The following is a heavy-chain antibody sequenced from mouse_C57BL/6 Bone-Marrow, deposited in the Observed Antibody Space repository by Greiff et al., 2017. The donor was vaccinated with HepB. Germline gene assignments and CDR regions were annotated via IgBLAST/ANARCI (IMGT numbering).Heavy chain of an antibody. CDR3: ARHDYSNYAMDY. J-gene: IGHJ4*01. Sequence: DVQLVESGGDLVKPGGSLKLSCAASGFTFSSYGMSWVRQTPDKRLEWVATISSGGSYTYYPDSVKGRFTISRDNAKNTLYLQMSSLKSEDTAMYYCARHDYSNYAMDYWGQGTSVTVSS. CDR1: GFTFSSYG. CDR2: ISSGGSYT. V-gene: IGHV5-6*01. D-gene: IGHD2-5*01.